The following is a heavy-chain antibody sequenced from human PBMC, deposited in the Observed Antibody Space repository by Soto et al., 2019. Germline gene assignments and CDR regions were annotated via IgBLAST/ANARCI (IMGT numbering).Heavy chain of an antibody. CDR2: ISAYNGNT. V-gene: IGHV1-18*01. D-gene: IGHD2-8*01. J-gene: IGHJ4*02. Sequence: PGESLKISCKGSGYTFTSYGISWVRQAPGQGLEWMGWISAYNGNTNYAQKLRGRVTMTTDTSTSTAYMELRSLRSDDTAVYYCARDSPPNGYWGQGTLVTVSS. CDR3: ARDSPPNGY. CDR1: GYTFTSYG.